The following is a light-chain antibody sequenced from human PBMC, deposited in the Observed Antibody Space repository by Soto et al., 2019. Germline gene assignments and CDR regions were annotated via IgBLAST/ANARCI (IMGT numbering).Light chain of an antibody. Sequence: DIQMTQSPSSLSASVGDRVTVTCRASQSISTYLNWYQQKPGKAPKLLIYAASSLQSGVPSRFTGGGDGTDFTLTITSLQPEDFGTYYCRQSYRAPYTFGQGTKVEIK. CDR3: RQSYRAPYT. J-gene: IGKJ2*01. CDR2: AAS. CDR1: QSISTY. V-gene: IGKV1-39*01.